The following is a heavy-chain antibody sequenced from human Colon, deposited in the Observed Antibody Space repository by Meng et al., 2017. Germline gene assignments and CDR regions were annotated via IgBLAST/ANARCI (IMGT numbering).Heavy chain of an antibody. D-gene: IGHD3-10*01. CDR1: GYSISSGYY. J-gene: IGHJ4*02. Sequence: SETLSLTCSVSGYSISSGYYWGWIRQPHGKGLEWIGNIYKSGSTYYNPSLKSRVTISVDTSRNQFSLKVTSVTAADTAVYYCARGRGYWGQGTLVTVSS. V-gene: IGHV4-38-2*02. CDR3: ARGRGY. CDR2: IYKSGST.